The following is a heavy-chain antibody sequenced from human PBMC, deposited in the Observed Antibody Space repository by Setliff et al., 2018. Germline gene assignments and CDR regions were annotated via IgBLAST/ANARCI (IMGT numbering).Heavy chain of an antibody. CDR3: ARSPRPPTSLDYVDV. Sequence: PGGSLRLSCAASGFTFDTYSMSWGRQAPGKGLEWVSAISGDSLYIYYADSVKGRFTISRDNSRSTLYLQMNNLRVEDTAIYYCARSPRPPTSLDYVDVWGDGTMVTVSS. CDR1: GFTFDTYS. J-gene: IGHJ6*03. D-gene: IGHD2-2*01. CDR2: ISGDSLYI. V-gene: IGHV3-23*01.